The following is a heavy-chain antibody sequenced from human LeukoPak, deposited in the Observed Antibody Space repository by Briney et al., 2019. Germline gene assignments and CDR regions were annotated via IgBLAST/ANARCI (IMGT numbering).Heavy chain of an antibody. V-gene: IGHV5-51*01. Sequence: GESLKISCKASGYRFTTYWIGWVRQMPGKGLEWLGIIYPGDSDTSYSPSFQGQVTISADNSISTAYLQWTSLKASDTAMYYCATTYYYDSSGYTLPSNDAFDIWGQGTMVTVSS. CDR1: GYRFTTYW. J-gene: IGHJ3*02. CDR3: ATTYYYDSSGYTLPSNDAFDI. D-gene: IGHD3-22*01. CDR2: IYPGDSDT.